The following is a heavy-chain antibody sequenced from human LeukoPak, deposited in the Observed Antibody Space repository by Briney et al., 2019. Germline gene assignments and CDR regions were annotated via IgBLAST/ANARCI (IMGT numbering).Heavy chain of an antibody. D-gene: IGHD2-21*02. CDR2: INHSGST. Sequence: SETLSLTCAVYGGSFSGYYWSWIRQPPGEGLEWIGEINHSGSTNYNPSLKSRVTISVDTSKNQFSLKLSSVTAADTAVYYCARGPHIVVVTATYAFDIWGQGTMVTVSS. CDR1: GGSFSGYY. J-gene: IGHJ3*02. CDR3: ARGPHIVVVTATYAFDI. V-gene: IGHV4-34*01.